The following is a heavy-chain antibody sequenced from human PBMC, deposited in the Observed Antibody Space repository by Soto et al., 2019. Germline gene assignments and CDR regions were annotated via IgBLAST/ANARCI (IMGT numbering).Heavy chain of an antibody. CDR3: AKDPRVAGTFDV. D-gene: IGHD6-19*01. CDR2: VSYDGSNK. CDR1: GFTFSSYG. Sequence: QVQLVESGGGVVQPGRSLRLSCAASGFTFSSYGMHWVRQAPGKGREWVAVVSYDGSNKYYADSVKGRFTISRDNSKNTRYVQMNSRRAEDTAVYYCAKDPRVAGTFDVWGQGTMVTVSS. V-gene: IGHV3-30*18. J-gene: IGHJ3*01.